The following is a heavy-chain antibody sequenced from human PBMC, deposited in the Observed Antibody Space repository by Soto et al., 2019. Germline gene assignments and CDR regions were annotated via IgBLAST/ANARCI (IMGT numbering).Heavy chain of an antibody. Sequence: GGSLRLSCAASGFTFSNYAMSWVRRAPGKGLEWVSVISGGGDITYYADSVKGRFTISRDNSKNTLYLQMNSLGADDTAVYYCARGRSRYYDSSGYDAFDYWGQGTLVTVSS. D-gene: IGHD3-22*01. V-gene: IGHV3-23*01. CDR3: ARGRSRYYDSSGYDAFDY. CDR1: GFTFSNYA. CDR2: ISGGGDIT. J-gene: IGHJ4*02.